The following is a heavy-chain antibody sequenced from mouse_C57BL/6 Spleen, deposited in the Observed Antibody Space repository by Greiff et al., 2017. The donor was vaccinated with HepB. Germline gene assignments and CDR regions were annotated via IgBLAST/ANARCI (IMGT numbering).Heavy chain of an antibody. D-gene: IGHD1-1*01. V-gene: IGHV1-7*01. CDR3: AIDYGSRGPY. CDR2: INPSSGYT. Sequence: QVQLQQSGAELAKPGASVKLSCKASGYTFTSYWMHWVKQRPGQGLEWIGYINPSSGYTKYNQKFKDKATLTADQSSSTAYMQLSSLTYEYSAVYYCAIDYGSRGPYWGQGTLVTVSA. J-gene: IGHJ3*01. CDR1: GYTFTSYW.